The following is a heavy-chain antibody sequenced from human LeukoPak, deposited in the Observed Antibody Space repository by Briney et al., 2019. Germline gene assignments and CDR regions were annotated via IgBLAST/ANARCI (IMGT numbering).Heavy chain of an antibody. D-gene: IGHD3-22*01. CDR2: ISAYNGNT. CDR3: ARVYYYDSSGYYYGGGAFDI. Sequence: ASVKVSCKASGYTFTSYAMNWVRQAPGQGLEWMGWISAYNGNTNYAQKLQGRVTMTTDTSTSTAYMELRSLRSDDTAVYYCARVYYYDSSGYYYGGGAFDIWGQGTMVTVSS. J-gene: IGHJ3*02. CDR1: GYTFTSYA. V-gene: IGHV1-18*01.